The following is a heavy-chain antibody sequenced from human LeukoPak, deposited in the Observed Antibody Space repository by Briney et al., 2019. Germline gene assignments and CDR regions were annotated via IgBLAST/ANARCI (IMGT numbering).Heavy chain of an antibody. Sequence: SGTLSLTCAVSGGSISSSNWWSWVRQPPGKGLEWIGEIYHSGSTNYNPSLKSRVTISVDKSKNQFSLKLSSVTAADTAVYYCARDRGYGVYYYGMDVWGQGTTVTVSS. CDR3: ARDRGYGVYYYGMDV. CDR1: GGSISSSNW. CDR2: IYHSGST. D-gene: IGHD5-12*01. V-gene: IGHV4-4*02. J-gene: IGHJ6*02.